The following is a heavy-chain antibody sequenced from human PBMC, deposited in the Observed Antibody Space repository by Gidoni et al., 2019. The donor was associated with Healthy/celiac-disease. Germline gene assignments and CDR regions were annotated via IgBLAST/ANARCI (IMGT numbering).Heavy chain of an antibody. J-gene: IGHJ1*01. V-gene: IGHV3-23*01. CDR2: ISGSGGST. D-gene: IGHD3-22*01. Sequence: EVQLLESGGGLVQPGGSLRLSCAASGFTFSSYAMSWVRQAPGKGLEWVSAISGSGGSTYYADSVKGRFTISRDNSKNTLYLQMNSLRAEDTAVYYCAKDGYYYDSSGYYWGRKGAEYFQHWGQGTLVTVSS. CDR1: GFTFSSYA. CDR3: AKDGYYYDSSGYYWGRKGAEYFQH.